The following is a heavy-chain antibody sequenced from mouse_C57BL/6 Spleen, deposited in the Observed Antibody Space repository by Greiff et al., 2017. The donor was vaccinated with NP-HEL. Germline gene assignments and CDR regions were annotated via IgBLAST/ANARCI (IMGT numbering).Heavy chain of an antibody. J-gene: IGHJ2*01. CDR1: GYTFTSYW. CDR3: ERHSYYSKGDFDY. D-gene: IGHD2-5*01. Sequence: VQLQQSGAELAKPGASVKLSCKASGYTFTSYWMHWVKQRPGQGLEWIGYINPSSGYTKYNQKFKDKATLTADKSSSTAYMQLSSLTYEDSAVYYCERHSYYSKGDFDYWGQGTTLTVSS. V-gene: IGHV1-7*01. CDR2: INPSSGYT.